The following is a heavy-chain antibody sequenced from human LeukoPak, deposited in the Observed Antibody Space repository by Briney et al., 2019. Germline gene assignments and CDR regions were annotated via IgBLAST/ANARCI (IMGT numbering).Heavy chain of an antibody. CDR1: GGSISSSTYH. D-gene: IGHD5/OR15-5a*01. J-gene: IGHJ4*02. Sequence: SETLSLTCTVSGGSISSSTYHWGWIRQPPGKGLEWIGYIYYSGSTNYNPSLKSRVTISVDTSKNQFSLKLSSVTAADTAVYYCARARSTSHFDYWGQGTLVTVSS. CDR3: ARARSTSHFDY. CDR2: IYYSGST. V-gene: IGHV4-61*05.